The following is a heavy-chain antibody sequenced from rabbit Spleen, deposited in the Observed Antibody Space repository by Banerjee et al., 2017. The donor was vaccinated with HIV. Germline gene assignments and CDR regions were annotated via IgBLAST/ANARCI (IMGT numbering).Heavy chain of an antibody. J-gene: IGHJ4*01. Sequence: QQQLEESGGGLVQPEGSLTLTCKASGIDFSSYYYICWVRQAPGKGLEWIACIYAGSGSTYYASWAKGRFTISKTSSTTVTLQMTSLTAADTATYFCATSNDAYLYALELWGPGTLVTVS. V-gene: IGHV1S45*01. CDR1: GIDFSSYYY. CDR3: ATSNDAYLYALEL. D-gene: IGHD6-1*01. CDR2: IYAGSGST.